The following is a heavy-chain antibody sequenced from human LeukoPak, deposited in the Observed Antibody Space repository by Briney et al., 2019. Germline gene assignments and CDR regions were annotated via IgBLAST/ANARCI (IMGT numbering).Heavy chain of an antibody. V-gene: IGHV3-43*01. J-gene: IGHJ4*02. Sequence: PGGSLRLSCAASGFIFDDFTIHWVRQGPGKGLEWVSLINWDGGSTYYADSVKGRSTISRDNSKHSLYLQMDSLTTEDTAFYYCAKGDVDSPMNFYHWGQGTLVTVSS. D-gene: IGHD5-12*01. CDR2: INWDGGST. CDR1: GFIFDDFT. CDR3: AKGDVDSPMNFYH.